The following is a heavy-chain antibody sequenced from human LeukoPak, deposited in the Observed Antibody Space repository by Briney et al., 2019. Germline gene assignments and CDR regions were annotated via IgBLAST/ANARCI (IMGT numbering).Heavy chain of an antibody. Sequence: PGGSLRLSCEASGFTFSSYAMHWVRQAPGKGLEWVAVISYDGSNKYYADSVKGRFTISRDNSKNTLYLQMNSLRAEDTAVYYCARGPYDSSGYYAYWGQGTLVTVSS. CDR2: ISYDGSNK. CDR1: GFTFSSYA. D-gene: IGHD3-22*01. V-gene: IGHV3-30*04. J-gene: IGHJ4*02. CDR3: ARGPYDSSGYYAY.